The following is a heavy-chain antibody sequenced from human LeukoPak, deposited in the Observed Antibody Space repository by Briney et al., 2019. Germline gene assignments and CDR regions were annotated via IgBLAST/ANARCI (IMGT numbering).Heavy chain of an antibody. D-gene: IGHD4-23*01. J-gene: IGHJ4*02. V-gene: IGHV3-74*01. CDR2: INSDGSST. CDR3: ARGPIIRGVTPSYS. Sequence: GGSLRLSCAASGFTFSSYWMHWVRQAPGKGLVWVSRINSDGSSTSYADSVKGRFTISRDNAKNTLYLQMNSLRAEDTAVYYCARGPIIRGVTPSYSWGQGTLVTVSS. CDR1: GFTFSSYW.